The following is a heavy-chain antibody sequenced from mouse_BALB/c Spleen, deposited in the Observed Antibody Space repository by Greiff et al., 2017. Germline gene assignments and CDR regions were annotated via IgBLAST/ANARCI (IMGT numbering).Heavy chain of an antibody. D-gene: IGHD1-1*01. CDR2: ISDGGSYT. CDR3: ARERDYGSSPYYYAMDY. J-gene: IGHJ4*01. Sequence: EVKLMESGGGLVKPGGSLKLSCAASGFTFSDYYMYWVRQTPEKRLEWVATISDGGSYTYYPDSVKGRFTISRDNAKNNLYLQMSSLKSEDTAMYYCARERDYGSSPYYYAMDYWGQGTSVTVSS. CDR1: GFTFSDYY. V-gene: IGHV5-4*02.